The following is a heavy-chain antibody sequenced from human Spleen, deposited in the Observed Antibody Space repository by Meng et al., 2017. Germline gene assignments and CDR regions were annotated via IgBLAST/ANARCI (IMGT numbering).Heavy chain of an antibody. CDR3: ARVSGYSVRIYLDY. CDR1: GGSFSDYY. V-gene: IGHV4-34*01. D-gene: IGHD5/OR15-5a*01. J-gene: IGHJ4*02. Sequence: VRLQQWCAGLLNPSETLSLPGVVPGGSFSDYYWSGIRQPPGKGLEWIGEINHSGSTNYNPSLESRATISVDTSQNNLSLKLSSVTAADTAVYYCARVSGYSVRIYLDYWGQGTLVTVSS. CDR2: INHSGST.